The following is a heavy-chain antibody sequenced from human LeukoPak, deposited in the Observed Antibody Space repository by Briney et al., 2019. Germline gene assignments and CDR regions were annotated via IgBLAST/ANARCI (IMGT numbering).Heavy chain of an antibody. CDR2: IRSKANSYAT. CDR1: GFTFSGSA. D-gene: IGHD6-6*01. J-gene: IGHJ4*02. V-gene: IGHV3-73*01. CDR3: TRLPLQDSSSSGGY. Sequence: GGSLRLSCAASGFTFSGSAMHWVRQASGKGLEWVGRIRSKANSYATAYAASVKGRFTISRDDSKNTAYLQMNSLKTEDTAVYYCTRLPLQDSSSSGGYWGQGTLVTVSS.